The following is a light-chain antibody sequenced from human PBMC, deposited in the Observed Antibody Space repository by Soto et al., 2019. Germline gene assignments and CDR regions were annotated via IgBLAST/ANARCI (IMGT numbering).Light chain of an antibody. CDR3: QNFDSAPQT. V-gene: IGKV1-5*01. J-gene: IGKJ1*01. CDR2: DAS. CDR1: QSISSW. Sequence: DIQMTQSPSTLSASVGDRVTITCRASQSISSWLAWYQQKPGKAPKLLIYDASSLESGVPSRFSGSGSGTEFTLTISSLQPDDFATYYCQNFDSAPQTFGQGTKVEIK.